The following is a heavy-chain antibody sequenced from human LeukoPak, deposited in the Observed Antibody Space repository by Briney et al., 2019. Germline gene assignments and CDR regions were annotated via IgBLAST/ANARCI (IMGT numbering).Heavy chain of an antibody. J-gene: IGHJ4*02. CDR2: IKQDGSDK. V-gene: IGHV3-7*01. Sequence: GGSLRLSCAASGFTLSGYWMSWVRQAPGKGLEWVANIKQDGSDKYYVDSVKGRFTISRDNAKNSLYLQMNSLRAEDTAVYYCAIIPRAAAGPSARSPFHYWGQGTLVTVSS. CDR3: AIIPRAAAGPSARSPFHY. CDR1: GFTLSGYW. D-gene: IGHD6-13*01.